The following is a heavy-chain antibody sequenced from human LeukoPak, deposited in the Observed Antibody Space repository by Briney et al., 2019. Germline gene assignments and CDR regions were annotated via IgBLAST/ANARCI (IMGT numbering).Heavy chain of an antibody. J-gene: IGHJ6*03. D-gene: IGHD5/OR15-5a*01. CDR2: INHSGST. V-gene: IGHV4-34*01. CDR1: GGSFSGYY. CDR3: ARDRATIESNYYYYYMDV. Sequence: SETLSLTCAVYGGSFSGYYWSWIRQPPGKGLEWIGEINHSGSTNYNPSLKSRVTMSVDTSRNQFSLKLSSVTAADTAVYYCARDRATIESNYYYYYMDVWGKGTTVTISS.